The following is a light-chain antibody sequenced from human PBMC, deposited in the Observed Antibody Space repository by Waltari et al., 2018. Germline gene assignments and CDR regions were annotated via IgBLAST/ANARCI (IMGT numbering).Light chain of an antibody. CDR2: EVN. CDR3: SSYTPIASYV. V-gene: IGLV2-14*01. CDR1: SSDVGAYEY. Sequence: QSALTQPASVSASPGQSITISCPGTSSDVGAYEYISWYQQHPGKVPKLIIYEVNNRPSGVADRFSGSKFDNTASLTISGLQPEDEADYYCSSYTPIASYVFGTGTKVTVL. J-gene: IGLJ1*01.